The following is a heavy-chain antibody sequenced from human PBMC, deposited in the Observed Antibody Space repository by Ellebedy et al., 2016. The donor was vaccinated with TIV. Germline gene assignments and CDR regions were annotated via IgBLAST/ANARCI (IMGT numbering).Heavy chain of an antibody. V-gene: IGHV3-30*02. CDR2: IRYDGSNK. CDR3: AKDRAAKYYYGMDV. J-gene: IGHJ6*02. Sequence: PGGSLRLSCAASGFTFSSYGMHWVRQAPGKGLEWVAFIRYDGSNKYYADSVKGRFTISRDNSKNTLYLQMNSLRAEDTAVYYCAKDRAAKYYYGMDVWGQGTTVTVSS. CDR1: GFTFSSYG. D-gene: IGHD6-25*01.